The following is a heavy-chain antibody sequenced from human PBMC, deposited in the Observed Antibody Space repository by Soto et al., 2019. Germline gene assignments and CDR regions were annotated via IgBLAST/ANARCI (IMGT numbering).Heavy chain of an antibody. J-gene: IGHJ6*02. CDR3: ASKRVVPAAGFYYYGMDV. CDR1: GYTFTGYY. D-gene: IGHD2-2*01. Sequence: SVKVSCKSSGYTFTGYYMHCVRQAPGQGLEWMGGIIPIFGTANYAQKFQGRVTITADESTSTAYMELSSLRSEDTAVYYCASKRVVPAAGFYYYGMDVWGQGTTVTVSS. CDR2: IIPIFGTA. V-gene: IGHV1-69*13.